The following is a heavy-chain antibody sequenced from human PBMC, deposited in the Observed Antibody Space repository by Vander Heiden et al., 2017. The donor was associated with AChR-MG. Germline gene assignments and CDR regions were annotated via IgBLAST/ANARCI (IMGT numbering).Heavy chain of an antibody. Sequence: QVQLVQSGAEVKKPGSSVKVSCKAPGGTFSSYSISWVRQAPGQGLEWMGRITPILGRANYAQKFQGRVTITADKSTSTAYMELSRLRSEDTAVYYWASGITVIGTNYWGQGTLVTVS. V-gene: IGHV1-69*02. CDR3: ASGITVIGTNY. J-gene: IGHJ4*02. CDR2: ITPILGRA. D-gene: IGHD6-13*01. CDR1: GGTFSSYS.